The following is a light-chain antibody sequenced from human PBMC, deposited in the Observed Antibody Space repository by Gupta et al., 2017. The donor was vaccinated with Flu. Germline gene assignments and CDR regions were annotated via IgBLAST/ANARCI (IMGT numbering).Light chain of an antibody. Sequence: DIVMTQSPLSLPVTPGEPASIPCRSSQSLLHSNGYNYLDWYLQKPGQSPQLLIYLGSNRASGAPDRFSGSGSGTDFTLKISRVEAEDVGVYYCMQALQTPLTFGGGTKVEIK. CDR3: MQALQTPLT. CDR2: LGS. V-gene: IGKV2-28*01. J-gene: IGKJ4*01. CDR1: QSLLHSNGYNY.